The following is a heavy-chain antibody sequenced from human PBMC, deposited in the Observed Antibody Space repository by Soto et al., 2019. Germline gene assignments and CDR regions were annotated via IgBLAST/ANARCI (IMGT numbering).Heavy chain of an antibody. CDR3: ARAIRFLEWLYPSYHYYMDV. CDR1: GGSFSGYY. J-gene: IGHJ6*03. D-gene: IGHD3-3*01. Sequence: PSETLSLTCAVYGGSFSGYYWSWIRQPPGKGLEWIGEINHSGSTNYNPSLKSRVTISVDTSKNQFSLKLSSVTAADTAVYYCARAIRFLEWLYPSYHYYMDVWGKGTTVTVSS. V-gene: IGHV4-34*01. CDR2: INHSGST.